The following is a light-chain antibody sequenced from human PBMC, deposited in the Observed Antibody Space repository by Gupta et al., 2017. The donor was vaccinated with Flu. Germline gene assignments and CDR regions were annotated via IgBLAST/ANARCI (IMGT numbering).Light chain of an antibody. CDR1: SSDVGSYNL. CDR3: SSYAGRSRGV. J-gene: IGLJ1*01. V-gene: IGLV2-23*02. Sequence: TSSDVGSYNLVSWYQQHPGKAPKLMIYEVSERPSGVSNRFSGSKSGNTASLTISWLQAEDEADYYCSSYAGRSRGVFGTGTKVTVL. CDR2: EVS.